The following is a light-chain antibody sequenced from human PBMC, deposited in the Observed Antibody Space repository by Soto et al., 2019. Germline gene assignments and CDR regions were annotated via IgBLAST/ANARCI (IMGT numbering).Light chain of an antibody. V-gene: IGKV1-39*01. J-gene: IGKJ2*01. CDR3: QQSHGIPYT. CDR1: QTISSY. CDR2: AAS. Sequence: DIQMTQSPSSLSASVGDRVTITCRAGQTISSYLNWYQQKPGKAPKLLIYAASSLQSGVPSRFSGSGSGTDFTITISSLQPEDFATYYCQQSHGIPYTFGQGTKLEIK.